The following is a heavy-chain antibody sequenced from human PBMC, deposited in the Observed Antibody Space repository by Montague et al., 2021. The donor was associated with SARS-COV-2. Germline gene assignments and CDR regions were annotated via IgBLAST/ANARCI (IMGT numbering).Heavy chain of an antibody. CDR3: ARGRQHINMVVVVVTGGEYYFDF. J-gene: IGHJ4*02. V-gene: IGHV4-34*01. CDR2: INHRGST. D-gene: IGHD3-22*01. CDR1: DGSFSDYS. Sequence: SETLSLICAVYDGSFSDYSWTWVRQPPGKGLEWIGEINHRGSTNYSPSLKSRVTISVDTSKNQFSLKMTSVTAADTAVYYCARGRQHINMVVVVVTGGEYYFDFWGQGTLVAVSS.